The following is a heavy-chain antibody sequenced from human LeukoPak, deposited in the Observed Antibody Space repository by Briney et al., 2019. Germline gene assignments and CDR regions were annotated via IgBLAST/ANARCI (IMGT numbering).Heavy chain of an antibody. CDR2: TYYRSTWYN. V-gene: IGHV6-1*01. CDR3: ARRLTQYDCFDP. J-gene: IGHJ5*02. CDR1: GDSVSSNSVT. D-gene: IGHD2-2*01. Sequence: LSQTLSLTCAISGDSVSSNSVTWNWIRQSPSRGLEWLGRTYYRSTWYNDYAVSVRGRITVNPDTSKNQFSLHPNSVTPEDTAVYYCARRLTQYDCFDPWGQGILVTVSS.